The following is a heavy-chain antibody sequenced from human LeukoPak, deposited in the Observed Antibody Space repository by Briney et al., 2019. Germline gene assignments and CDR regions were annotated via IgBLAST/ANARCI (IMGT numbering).Heavy chain of an antibody. CDR1: GFTFSSYA. CDR3: ARGGHPRY. J-gene: IGHJ4*02. V-gene: IGHV3-30-3*01. CDR2: ISYDGSNK. Sequence: GGSLRLSCAASGFTFSSYAMHWVRQAPGKGLEWVAVISYDGSNKYYADSVKGRFTISRDNAKNSLYLQMNSLRVEDTAVYYCARGGHPRYWGQGTLVTVSS.